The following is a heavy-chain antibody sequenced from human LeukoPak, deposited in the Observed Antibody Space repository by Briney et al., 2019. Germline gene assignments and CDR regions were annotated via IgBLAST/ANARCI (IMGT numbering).Heavy chain of an antibody. Sequence: GGSLRLSCAASGFTFDDYGMSWVRQAPGKGLEWVANIKQDGNEKYYVDSVKGRFTISRDNAKNSLYLQRNSLRAEDTAVYYCARAGRKSRGVDLVRKKETSYYYYMDVWGKGTTVTVSS. D-gene: IGHD3-10*01. J-gene: IGHJ6*03. CDR1: GFTFDDYG. V-gene: IGHV3-7*01. CDR2: IKQDGNEK. CDR3: ARAGRKSRGVDLVRKKETSYYYYMDV.